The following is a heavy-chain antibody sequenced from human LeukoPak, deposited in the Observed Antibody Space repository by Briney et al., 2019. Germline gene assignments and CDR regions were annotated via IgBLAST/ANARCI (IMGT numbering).Heavy chain of an antibody. CDR3: GKEVERHFDLKY. V-gene: IGHV3-23*01. Sequence: GGSLRLSCAASGFTSGTYAMSWVRQAPGKGLEWVSAFSGGGTSYYADSVKGRFTLSRDHSKNTLYLQMNSLRAEDTAVYYCGKEVERHFDLKYWGQGALVTVSS. CDR1: GFTSGTYA. CDR2: FSGGGTS. J-gene: IGHJ4*02.